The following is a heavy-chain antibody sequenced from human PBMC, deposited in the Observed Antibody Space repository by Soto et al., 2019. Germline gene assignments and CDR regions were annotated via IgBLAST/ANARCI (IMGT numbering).Heavy chain of an antibody. CDR2: IDPSDSYT. Sequence: LGESLKISCKGSGYSFTSYWISWVRQMPGKGLEWMGRIDPSDSYTNYSPSFQGHVTISADKSISTAYLQWSSLKASDTAMYYCAKERLSAPTQPYWFDPWGQGTLVTVSS. CDR3: AKERLSAPTQPYWFDP. J-gene: IGHJ5*02. CDR1: GYSFTSYW. V-gene: IGHV5-10-1*01.